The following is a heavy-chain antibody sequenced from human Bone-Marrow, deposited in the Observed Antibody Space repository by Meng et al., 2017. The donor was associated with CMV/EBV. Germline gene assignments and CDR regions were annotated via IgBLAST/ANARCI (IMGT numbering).Heavy chain of an antibody. CDR1: GGSINPYY. D-gene: IGHD3-16*01. CDR2: VYFSGST. CDR3: ARVEGGDWFDP. J-gene: IGHJ5*02. V-gene: IGHV4-59*01. Sequence: SETLSLTCTVSGGSINPYYWSWIRQPPGKGLEWIGFVYFSGSTNYNPSLKSRVTISVDTSKNQFSLKLSSVTAADTAVYYCARVEGGDWFDPWGQGTLVTVSS.